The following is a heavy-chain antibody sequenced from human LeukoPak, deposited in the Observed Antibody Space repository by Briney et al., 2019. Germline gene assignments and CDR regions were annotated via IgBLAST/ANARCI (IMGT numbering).Heavy chain of an antibody. Sequence: PSETLSLTCTVSGGSIINYYWSWIPQPAGKGLVWIGRFYPCESTNYNPSLKSRVTMSVDTSKNQFSLKLSSVTAADTAVYYCARDAHYYDFWSGYYSNWFDPWGQGTLVTVSS. V-gene: IGHV4-4*07. J-gene: IGHJ5*02. CDR2: FYPCEST. CDR3: ARDAHYYDFWSGYYSNWFDP. D-gene: IGHD3-3*01. CDR1: GGSIINYY.